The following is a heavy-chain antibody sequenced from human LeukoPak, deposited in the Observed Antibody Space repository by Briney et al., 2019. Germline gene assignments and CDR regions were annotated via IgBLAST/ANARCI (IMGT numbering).Heavy chain of an antibody. D-gene: IGHD2-15*01. CDR3: AKDRVSPGLNWFDP. CDR1: GFTVSSNY. V-gene: IGHV3-53*01. CDR2: IYSGGST. Sequence: GGSLRLSCAASGFTVSSNYMSWVRQAPGKGLEWVSVIYSGGSTYYADFVKGRFTISRDNSKSTVYLQMNSLRTEDTVVYYCAKDRVSPGLNWFDPWGQGTLVTVSS. J-gene: IGHJ5*02.